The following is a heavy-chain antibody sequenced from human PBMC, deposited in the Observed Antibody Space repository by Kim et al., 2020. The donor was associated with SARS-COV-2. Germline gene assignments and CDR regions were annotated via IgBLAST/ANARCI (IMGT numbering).Heavy chain of an antibody. V-gene: IGHV3-48*02. CDR1: GFTFSAYD. D-gene: IGHD3-16*01. CDR2: ITKSSATI. CDR3: VRDRMGDAFDI. J-gene: IGHJ3*02. Sequence: GGSLRLSCATSGFTFSAYDMNWVRQAPGKGLEWLSFITKSSATIYYADSVQGRFTISRDNAKNSLYLQMNSLGDEDTALYYCVRDRMGDAFDIWGQGTMV.